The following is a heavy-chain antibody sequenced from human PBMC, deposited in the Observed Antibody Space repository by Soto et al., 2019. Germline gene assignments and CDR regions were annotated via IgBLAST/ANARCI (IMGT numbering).Heavy chain of an antibody. D-gene: IGHD3-10*01. V-gene: IGHV6-1*01. Sequence: SENLSLTCAISVYGVSSNRAAWNWIMQSPSRGLEWLGRTYYRSKWYNDYAVSVKSRININPDTSKNQFSLQLNSVTPEDTAVYYCARGSGGLFDDWGQGTLVTVSS. J-gene: IGHJ4*02. CDR3: ARGSGGLFDD. CDR1: VYGVSSNRAA. CDR2: TYYRSKWYN.